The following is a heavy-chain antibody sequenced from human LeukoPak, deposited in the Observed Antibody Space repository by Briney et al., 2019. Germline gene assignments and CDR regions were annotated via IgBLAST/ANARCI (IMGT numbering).Heavy chain of an antibody. Sequence: QPGGSLRLSCAASGFTVSSNYMSWVHQAPGKGLEWVSVIYSGGSTYYADSVKGRFTISRDNSKNTLYLQMNSLRAVDTAVYYCARYLVVTDAFDIWGQGTMVTVSS. CDR3: ARYLVVTDAFDI. V-gene: IGHV3-66*02. CDR2: IYSGGST. CDR1: GFTVSSNY. D-gene: IGHD2-21*02. J-gene: IGHJ3*02.